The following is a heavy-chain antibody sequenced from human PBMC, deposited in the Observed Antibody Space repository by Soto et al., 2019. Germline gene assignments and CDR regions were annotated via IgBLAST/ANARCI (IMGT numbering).Heavy chain of an antibody. D-gene: IGHD6-19*01. V-gene: IGHV3-9*01. Sequence: EVQLVESGGGLVQPGRSLRLSCAASGFSFGDYAMQWVRQVPGKGLEWVSSISCNGESLGYADSVKGRFTISRDNGKKSVYLQMDSLRAEDTAVYYCANDGGRSGWYDGCDSWGQCTLVPVS. J-gene: IGHJ4*02. CDR3: ANDGGRSGWYDGCDS. CDR2: ISCNGESL. CDR1: GFSFGDYA.